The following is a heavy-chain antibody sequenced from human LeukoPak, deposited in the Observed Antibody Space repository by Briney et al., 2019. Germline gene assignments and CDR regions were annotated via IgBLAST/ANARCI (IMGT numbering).Heavy chain of an antibody. CDR1: GFTFSNYA. CDR3: AKSGVRDFDY. J-gene: IGHJ4*02. V-gene: IGHV3-30*04. D-gene: IGHD3-10*01. Sequence: GGSLRLSCAASGFTFSNYAMHWVRQAPGKGLEWVSLISYDGSNTYSGDSVKGRFTIARDNSKNTLYLQMNSLRAEDTAVYYCAKSGVRDFDYWGQGTLVTVSS. CDR2: ISYDGSNT.